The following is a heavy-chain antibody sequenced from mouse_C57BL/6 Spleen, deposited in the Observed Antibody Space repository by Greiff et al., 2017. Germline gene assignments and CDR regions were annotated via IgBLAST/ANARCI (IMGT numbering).Heavy chain of an antibody. V-gene: IGHV5-16*01. CDR2: INYDGSST. CDR1: GFTFSDYY. Sequence: DVKLVESEGGLVQPGSSMKLSCTASGFTFSDYYMAWVRQVPEKGLEWVANINYDGSSTYYLDSLKSRFIISRDNAKNILYLQMSSLKSEDTATYYCARGPYAMDYWGQGTSVTVSS. CDR3: ARGPYAMDY. J-gene: IGHJ4*01.